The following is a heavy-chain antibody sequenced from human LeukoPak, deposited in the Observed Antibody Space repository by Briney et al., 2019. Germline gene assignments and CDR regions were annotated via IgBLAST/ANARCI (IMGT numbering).Heavy chain of an antibody. CDR2: IYYSGST. J-gene: IGHJ2*01. Sequence: SETLSLTCTVSGGSISSYYWSWIRQPSWKGLEWIGYIYYSGSTNYNPSLKSRVTISVDTSKNQFSLKLSSVTAADTAVYYCARQGGGFWYFDLWGRGTLVTVSS. V-gene: IGHV4-59*08. CDR1: GGSISSYY. CDR3: ARQGGGFWYFDL. D-gene: IGHD6-25*01.